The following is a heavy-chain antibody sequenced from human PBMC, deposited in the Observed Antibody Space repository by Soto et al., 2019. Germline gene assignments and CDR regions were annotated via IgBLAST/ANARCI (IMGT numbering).Heavy chain of an antibody. D-gene: IGHD4-17*01. CDR3: ASGSYGDYSN. CDR1: GFTFSSYS. J-gene: IGHJ4*02. CDR2: IDRTSTYI. Sequence: GESLKISCAASGFTFSSYSMNWVRQAPGKGLEWVSSIDRTSTYIYYANSLKGRFTISRDNAKSILYLQMNGLRVEDTAVYYCASGSYGDYSNWGQGTLVTVSS. V-gene: IGHV3-21*06.